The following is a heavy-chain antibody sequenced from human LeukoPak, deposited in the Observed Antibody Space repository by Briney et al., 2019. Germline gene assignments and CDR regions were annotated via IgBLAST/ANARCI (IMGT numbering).Heavy chain of an antibody. J-gene: IGHJ4*02. D-gene: IGHD4-23*01. CDR2: IYHSGST. CDR3: ARGFDYGGNSDY. CDR1: GGSISSGGYY. Sequence: SQTLSLTCTVSGGSISSGGYYWSWIRQPPGKGLEWIGYIYHSGSTYYNPSLKSRVTISVDTSKNQFSLKLSSVTAADTAVYYCARGFDYGGNSDYWGQGTLVTVSS. V-gene: IGHV4-30-2*01.